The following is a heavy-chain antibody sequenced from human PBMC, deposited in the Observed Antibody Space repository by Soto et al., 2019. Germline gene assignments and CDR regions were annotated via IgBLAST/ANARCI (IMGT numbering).Heavy chain of an antibody. D-gene: IGHD4-17*01. CDR1: GYTFTSYG. CDR3: ARVSHGDYVEDYYMDV. CDR2: ISAYNGNT. Sequence: ASVKVSCTASGYTFTSYGISWVRQAPGQGLEWMGWISAYNGNTNYAQKLQGRVTMTTNTSISTAYMELSSLRSEDTAVYYCARVSHGDYVEDYYMDVWGKGTTVTVSS. J-gene: IGHJ6*03. V-gene: IGHV1-18*01.